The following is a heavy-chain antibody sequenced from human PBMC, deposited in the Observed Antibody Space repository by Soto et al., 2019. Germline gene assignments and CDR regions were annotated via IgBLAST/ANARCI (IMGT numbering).Heavy chain of an antibody. CDR3: AKDTPSSSPDACGMDV. CDR2: ISYDGSNK. V-gene: IGHV3-30*18. J-gene: IGHJ6*02. D-gene: IGHD2-15*01. Sequence: LRLSCAASGFTFSSYGMHWVRQAPGKGLEWVAIISYDGSNKYYADSVKGRFAISRDNSKNTLYLQMNSLRAEDTAVYYCAKDTPSSSPDACGMDVWGQGTTVTVSS. CDR1: GFTFSSYG.